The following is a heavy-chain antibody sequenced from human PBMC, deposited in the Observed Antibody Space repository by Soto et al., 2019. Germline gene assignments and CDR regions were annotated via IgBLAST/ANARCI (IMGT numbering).Heavy chain of an antibody. CDR3: ARSEQYQVFAFDI. D-gene: IGHD6-19*01. Sequence: QVQLVESGGGVVQPGTSLRLSCAASGFTFSSYGMHWVRQAPGKGLEWVALITYAGSNKNYADSVKGRFTISRDNSKNTLYLQMNSLRPEDTAVNYCARSEQYQVFAFDIWGQGTMVTASS. J-gene: IGHJ3*02. V-gene: IGHV3-30*03. CDR2: ITYAGSNK. CDR1: GFTFSSYG.